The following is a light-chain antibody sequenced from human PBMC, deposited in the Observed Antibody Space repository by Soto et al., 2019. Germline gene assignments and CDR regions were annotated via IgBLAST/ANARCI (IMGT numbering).Light chain of an antibody. CDR3: QQRSNWPRRIT. Sequence: EIVLTQSPGTLSLSPGDRATLSCRASQSVSSYLAWYQQKPGQAPRLLIYDASNRATGIPARFSGSGSGTDFTLTISSLEPEDFAVYYCQQRSNWPRRITFGQGTRLENK. CDR2: DAS. V-gene: IGKV3-11*01. J-gene: IGKJ5*01. CDR1: QSVSSY.